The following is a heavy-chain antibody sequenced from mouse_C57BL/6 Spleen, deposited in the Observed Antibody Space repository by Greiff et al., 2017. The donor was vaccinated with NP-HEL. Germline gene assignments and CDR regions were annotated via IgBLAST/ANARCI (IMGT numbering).Heavy chain of an antibody. CDR2: ILPGSGST. V-gene: IGHV1-9*01. CDR1: GYTFTGYW. CDR3: AREDDYDYDVAY. D-gene: IGHD2-4*01. J-gene: IGHJ3*01. Sequence: QVQLQQSGAELMKPGASVKLSCKATGYTFTGYWIEWVKQRPGHGLEWIGEILPGSGSTNYTEKFKGKATFTADTSSNTAYMQLSSLTTEDSAIYCCAREDDYDYDVAYWGQGTLVTVSA.